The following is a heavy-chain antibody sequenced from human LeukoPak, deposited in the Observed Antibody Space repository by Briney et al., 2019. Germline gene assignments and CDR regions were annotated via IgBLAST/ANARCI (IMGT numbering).Heavy chain of an antibody. V-gene: IGHV4-39*01. Sequence: KPGGSLRLSCAASGFTFSSYSMNWVRQPPGKGLEWIGSIYYSGSTYYNPSLKSRVTISVDTSKNQFSLKLSSVTAADTAVYYCARHSLWFGELSYYFDYWGQGTLVTVSS. CDR2: IYYSGST. CDR1: GFTFSSYSMN. CDR3: ARHSLWFGELSYYFDY. D-gene: IGHD3-10*01. J-gene: IGHJ4*02.